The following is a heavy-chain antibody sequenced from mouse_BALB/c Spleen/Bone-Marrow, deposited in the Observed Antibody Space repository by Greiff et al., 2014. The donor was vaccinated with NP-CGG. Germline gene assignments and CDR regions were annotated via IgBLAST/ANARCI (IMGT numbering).Heavy chain of an antibody. J-gene: IGHJ1*01. CDR1: GFTFTDYY. D-gene: IGHD1-1*01. Sequence: EVQGVESGGGLVQPGGSLRLSCATSGFTFTDYYMSWVRQPPGKALEWLAFIRNKANGYTTEYSASVKGRFTISRDNSQSILYLQMNTLRAEDSATYYCARDGSSFCWYFDVWGAGTTVTVSS. CDR3: ARDGSSFCWYFDV. V-gene: IGHV7-3*02. CDR2: IRNKANGYTT.